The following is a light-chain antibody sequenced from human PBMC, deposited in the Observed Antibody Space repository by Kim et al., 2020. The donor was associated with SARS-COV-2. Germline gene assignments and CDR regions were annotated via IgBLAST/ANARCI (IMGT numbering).Light chain of an antibody. CDR2: GAS. J-gene: IGKJ2*01. CDR3: QQYGSSPLYT. V-gene: IGKV3-20*01. Sequence: PGERATLACRASQSVSSSYLAWYQQKPGEAPRLLIYGASNRATGIPDRFSGSGSGTDFTLTISRLEPEDFAMYYCQQYGSSPLYTFGQGTKLEIK. CDR1: QSVSSSY.